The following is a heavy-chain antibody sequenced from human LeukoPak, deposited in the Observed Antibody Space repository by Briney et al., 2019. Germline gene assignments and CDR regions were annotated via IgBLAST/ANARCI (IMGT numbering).Heavy chain of an antibody. CDR1: GYSFTSYW. Sequence: GESLKISCKGSGYSFTSYWIGWVRQMPGKGLEWMVIIYPGDSDTRYSPSFQGQVTISADKSISTAYLQWSSLKASDTAMYYCASGGYSYSYYYYGMDVWAKGPRSPSP. CDR2: IYPGDSDT. CDR3: ASGGYSYSYYYYGMDV. V-gene: IGHV5-51*01. J-gene: IGHJ6*02. D-gene: IGHD5-18*01.